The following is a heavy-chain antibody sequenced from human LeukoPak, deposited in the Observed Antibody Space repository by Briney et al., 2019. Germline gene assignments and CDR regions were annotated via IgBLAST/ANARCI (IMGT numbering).Heavy chain of an antibody. CDR1: GGSFSSYY. CDR2: INHGGRT. J-gene: IGHJ5*02. V-gene: IGHV4-34*01. D-gene: IGHD2-2*01. Sequence: PAETLSLPCAVYGGSFSSYYWSWIRQPPGKGLEWIGEINHGGRTNYNPSLKSRVTITVDTSKNQFSLKLSSVTAADTAVYYCARSYPYCSSTSCPYGFDPSGQGTLVT. CDR3: ARSYPYCSSTSCPYGFDP.